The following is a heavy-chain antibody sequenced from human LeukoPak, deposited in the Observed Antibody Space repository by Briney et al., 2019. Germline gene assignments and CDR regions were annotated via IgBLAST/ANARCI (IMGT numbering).Heavy chain of an antibody. D-gene: IGHD3-22*01. CDR2: ISYSGTT. Sequence: SETLSLTCTVSGASIISGPYYWGWIRQPPGMGLEWITSISYSGTTYYHPSLKSRATISVDTSKNQFSLRLNSVTAADTAVYYCIPYYYDNSRGWYFDLWGRGTLVTVSS. CDR1: GASIISGPYY. J-gene: IGHJ2*01. CDR3: IPYYYDNSRGWYFDL. V-gene: IGHV4-39*01.